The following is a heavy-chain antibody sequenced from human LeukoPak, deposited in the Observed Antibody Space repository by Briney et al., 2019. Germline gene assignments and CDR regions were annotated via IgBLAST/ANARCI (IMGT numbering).Heavy chain of an antibody. CDR1: GFTFSSYS. J-gene: IGHJ4*02. V-gene: IGHV3-21*01. Sequence: GGSLRLSCAASGFTFSSYSMTWVRQAPGKGLEWVSSISSSSSYTYYADSVKGRFTISRDNAKNSLYLQMNSLRAEDTAVYYCARDYGDYVSGFDYWGQGTLVTVSS. D-gene: IGHD4-17*01. CDR3: ARDYGDYVSGFDY. CDR2: ISSSSSYT.